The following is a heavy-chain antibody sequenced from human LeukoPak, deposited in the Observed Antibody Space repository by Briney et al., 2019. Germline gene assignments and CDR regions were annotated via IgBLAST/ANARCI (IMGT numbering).Heavy chain of an antibody. CDR1: GYTFTGYY. CDR3: ARGLTTHNSGSYGGY. Sequence: ASVKVSCKASGYTFTGYYMHWVRQAPGQGLEWMGWINPNSGGTNYAQKFQGRVTMTRDTSISTAYMELSRLRSDDTAVYYCARGLTTHNSGSYGGYWGQGTLVTVSS. D-gene: IGHD1-26*01. CDR2: INPNSGGT. V-gene: IGHV1-2*02. J-gene: IGHJ4*02.